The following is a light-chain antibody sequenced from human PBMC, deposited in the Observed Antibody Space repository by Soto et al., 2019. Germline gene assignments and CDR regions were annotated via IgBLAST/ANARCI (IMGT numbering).Light chain of an antibody. CDR3: HQRTNWPPDT. CDR1: QTISTN. V-gene: IGKV3-11*01. Sequence: EIVMTQSPATLSLSPGERATLSCRASQTISTNLAWYQQKPGQAPRLLIYGASTRATGVPARFSGSGSGTDFTLTISSLEPEDFAVYYCHQRTNWPPDTFGQGTRLE. CDR2: GAS. J-gene: IGKJ5*01.